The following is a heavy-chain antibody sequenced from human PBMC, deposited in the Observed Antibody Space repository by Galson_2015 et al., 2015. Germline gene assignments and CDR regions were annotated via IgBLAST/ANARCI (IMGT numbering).Heavy chain of an antibody. D-gene: IGHD2-15*01. V-gene: IGHV3-23*01. Sequence: SLRLSCAASGFTFSSYAMSWVRQAPGKGLEGGAAISGRGGRTYYADSVKGRFTISRDNSKKTLYLQMKSLRAKDTAVYYCAKRAKDIVVVVAAMDYWGQGTLVTVSS. CDR2: ISGRGGRT. CDR1: GFTFSSYA. CDR3: AKRAKDIVVVVAAMDY. J-gene: IGHJ4*02.